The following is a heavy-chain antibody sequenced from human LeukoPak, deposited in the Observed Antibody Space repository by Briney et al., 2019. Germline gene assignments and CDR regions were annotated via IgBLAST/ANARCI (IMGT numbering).Heavy chain of an antibody. J-gene: IGHJ5*02. V-gene: IGHV1-2*02. CDR2: INPNSGGT. CDR1: GYTFTGYY. CDR3: ARRKYGSGKNWFDP. Sequence: ASVKVSCKASGYTFTGYYMHWVRQAPGQGLEWMGWINPNSGGTNYAQKFQGRVTMTRDTSISTAYMELSNLRYEDTAVYYCARRKYGSGKNWFDPWGQGTLVTVSS. D-gene: IGHD3-10*01.